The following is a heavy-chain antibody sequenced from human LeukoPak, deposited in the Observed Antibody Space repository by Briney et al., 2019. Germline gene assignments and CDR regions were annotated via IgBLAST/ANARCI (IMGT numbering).Heavy chain of an antibody. Sequence: GVSVKVSCKASGYTFTSNGISWVRQAPGQGLEWMGWISAYNGNTNYAQKVQGRGTMTTDTSTSTAYMELWSLRSDDTAVYYCARDYGYSANFIDAFDIWGQGTMVAVSS. CDR2: ISAYNGNT. D-gene: IGHD1-26*01. CDR3: ARDYGYSANFIDAFDI. CDR1: GYTFTSNG. J-gene: IGHJ3*02. V-gene: IGHV1-18*01.